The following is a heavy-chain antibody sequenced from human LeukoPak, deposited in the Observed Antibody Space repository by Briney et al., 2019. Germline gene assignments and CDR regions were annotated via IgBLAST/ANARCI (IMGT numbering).Heavy chain of an antibody. Sequence: GEPLKISCKGSGYSFPIYWIGWVRQMPGKGLEWMGIISPGDSDTRYSPSFQGQVTFSADKSITTAYLQWSSLKASDTAIYYCARWVTADRGKKDAFDIWGQGTMVTVSS. CDR3: ARWVTADRGKKDAFDI. J-gene: IGHJ3*02. V-gene: IGHV5-51*01. CDR2: ISPGDSDT. CDR1: GYSFPIYW. D-gene: IGHD2-21*02.